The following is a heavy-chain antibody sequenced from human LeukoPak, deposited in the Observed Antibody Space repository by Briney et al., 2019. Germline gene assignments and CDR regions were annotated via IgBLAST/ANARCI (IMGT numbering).Heavy chain of an antibody. CDR3: ARGVDHVWGGYRLDY. J-gene: IGHJ4*02. D-gene: IGHD3-16*02. V-gene: IGHV4-34*01. CDR1: GGSFSGYY. Sequence: PSETLSLTCAVYGGSFSGYYWSWIRQPPGKGLEWIGEINHSGSTNYNPSLKSRVTISVDTSKNQFSLKLSSVTAADTAVYYCARGVDHVWGGYRLDYWGQGTLVTVSS. CDR2: INHSGST.